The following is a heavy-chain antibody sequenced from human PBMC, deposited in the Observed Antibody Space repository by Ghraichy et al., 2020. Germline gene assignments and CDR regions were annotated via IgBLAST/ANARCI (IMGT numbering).Heavy chain of an antibody. D-gene: IGHD3-10*01. Sequence: SETLSLTCAVYGGSFSGYYWSWIRQPPGKGLEWIGEINHSGSTNYNPSLKSRVTISVDTSKNQFSLKLSSVTAADTAVYYCARFGLSGLYYYYYGMDVWGQGTMVTVSS. CDR1: GGSFSGYY. J-gene: IGHJ6*02. V-gene: IGHV4-34*01. CDR2: INHSGST. CDR3: ARFGLSGLYYYYYGMDV.